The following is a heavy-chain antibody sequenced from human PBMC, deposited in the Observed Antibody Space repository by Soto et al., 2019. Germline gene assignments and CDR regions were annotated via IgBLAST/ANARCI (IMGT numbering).Heavy chain of an antibody. CDR3: ARSPRSSPYFDY. V-gene: IGHV3-23*01. CDR2: ISGSGGST. CDR1: GFTFSSYA. J-gene: IGHJ4*02. D-gene: IGHD6-13*01. Sequence: GGSLRLSCAASGFTFSSYAMSWVRQAPGKGLEWVSAISGSGGSTYYADSVKGRFTISRDNSKNTLYLQWSSLEASDSAFYFCARSPRSSPYFDYWGQGALVTVSS.